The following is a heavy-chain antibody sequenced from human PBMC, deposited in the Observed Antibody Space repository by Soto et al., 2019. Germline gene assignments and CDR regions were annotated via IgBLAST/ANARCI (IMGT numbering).Heavy chain of an antibody. Sequence: PSETLSLTCTVCGGSLSFDHYHWTWIRQPPGKGLEWIGYVHYSGSVLYNPSLQSRVSISVDTSKNQFSLKLSSVTAADTAVYFCAREDDGGDRDYYGLDVWGQGTTVTVSS. CDR2: VHYSGSV. V-gene: IGHV4-30-4*01. CDR3: AREDDGGDRDYYGLDV. J-gene: IGHJ6*02. D-gene: IGHD2-21*02. CDR1: GGSLSFDHYH.